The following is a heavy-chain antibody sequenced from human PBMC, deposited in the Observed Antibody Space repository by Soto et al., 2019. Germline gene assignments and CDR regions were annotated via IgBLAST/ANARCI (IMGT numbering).Heavy chain of an antibody. CDR1: GYTFTSYD. D-gene: IGHD1-26*01. CDR3: ARDSGTYYLPFDY. CDR2: ISASNGNT. J-gene: IGHJ4*02. Sequence: QVQLVQSGAEVKKPGASVTVSCEASGYTFTSYDISGVRQAPGQGLEWMGWISASNGNTNYAQKFQGRVTMTTDASTSTAYMELRSLRSDDTAVYYCARDSGTYYLPFDYWGQGTLVTVSS. V-gene: IGHV1-18*01.